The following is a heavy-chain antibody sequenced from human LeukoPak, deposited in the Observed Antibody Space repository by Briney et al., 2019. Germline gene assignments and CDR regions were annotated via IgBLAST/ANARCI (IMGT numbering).Heavy chain of an antibody. Sequence: GGSLRLSCAASGFTFSSYEMSWVRQAPGKGLEWVSYISSSGTIMYYADSVKGRFTISRDNAKNLLFLQMNSLRAEDTAVYYCAIVYYGSGSYDFVDFWGQGTLVTVSS. D-gene: IGHD3-10*01. J-gene: IGHJ4*02. CDR1: GFTFSSYE. V-gene: IGHV3-48*03. CDR2: ISSSGTIM. CDR3: AIVYYGSGSYDFVDF.